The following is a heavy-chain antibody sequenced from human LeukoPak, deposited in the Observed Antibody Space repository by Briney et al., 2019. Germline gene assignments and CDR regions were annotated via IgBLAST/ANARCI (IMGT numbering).Heavy chain of an antibody. V-gene: IGHV1-2*06. CDR3: ARDHGDIVVVPAAIGDDP. Sequence: ASVKVSCKASGNTFTGFYMHWVRQAPGQGLEWMGRINPNSGGTNYAQKFQGRVTMTRDTSISTAYMELSRLRSDDTAVYYCARDHGDIVVVPAAIGDDPWGQGTLVTVSS. CDR2: INPNSGGT. CDR1: GNTFTGFY. D-gene: IGHD2-2*02. J-gene: IGHJ5*02.